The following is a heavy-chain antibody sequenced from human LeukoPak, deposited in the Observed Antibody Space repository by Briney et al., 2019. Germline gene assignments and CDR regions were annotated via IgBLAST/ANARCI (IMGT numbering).Heavy chain of an antibody. CDR2: IYTSGST. CDR3: ARDHVRFLEWLNNEETYNWFDP. CDR1: GGAISSGSYY. Sequence: PSETLSLTCTVSGGAISSGSYYWSWIRQPAGKGLEWIGRIYTSGSTNYNPSLKSRVTISVDTSKNQFSLKLSSVTAADTAVYYCARDHVRFLEWLNNEETYNWFDPWGQGTLVTVSS. V-gene: IGHV4-61*02. D-gene: IGHD3-3*01. J-gene: IGHJ5*02.